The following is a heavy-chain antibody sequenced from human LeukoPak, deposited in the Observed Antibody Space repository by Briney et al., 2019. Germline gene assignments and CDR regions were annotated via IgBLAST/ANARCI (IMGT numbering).Heavy chain of an antibody. CDR3: ARFRTVAGKPLDY. CDR1: GFTLSNYW. Sequence: GGSLRLSCAASGFTLSNYWMSWVRQAPGRGLEWVANINPDESEKYYEDSVKGRFTISRDNADNSLYLHMNTLRAEDTAVYYCARFRTVAGKPLDYWGQGTLVTVAS. CDR2: INPDESEK. J-gene: IGHJ4*02. V-gene: IGHV3-7*03. D-gene: IGHD6-19*01.